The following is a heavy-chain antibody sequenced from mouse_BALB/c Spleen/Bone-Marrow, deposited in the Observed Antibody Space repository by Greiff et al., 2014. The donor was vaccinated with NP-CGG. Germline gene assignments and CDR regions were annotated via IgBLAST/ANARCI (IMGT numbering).Heavy chain of an antibody. CDR2: IEPYNGGT. Sequence: EVQLQQPGPELVKPGASVKVSCKASGYVFTSYNMYWVKQSHGKSLEWIGYIEPYNGGTSYNQKFKGKATLTVDKSSSTAYMYLNSLTSEDSAVYYCASGNWAYWGQGTLVTVSA. V-gene: IGHV1S135*01. D-gene: IGHD2-1*01. CDR3: ASGNWAY. CDR1: GYVFTSYN. J-gene: IGHJ3*01.